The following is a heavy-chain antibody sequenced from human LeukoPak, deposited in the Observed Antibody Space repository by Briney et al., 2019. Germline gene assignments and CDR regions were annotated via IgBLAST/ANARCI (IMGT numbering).Heavy chain of an antibody. D-gene: IGHD3-10*01. CDR2: ISAYNGNT. CDR3: ARYYYGSGSYYDVDY. CDR1: GYTFTGYG. Sequence: ASVKVSCKASGYTFTGYGISWVRQAPGQGLEWMGWISAYNGNTNYAQKLQGRVTMTTDTSTSTAYMELRSLRSDDTAVYYCARYYYGSGSYYDVDYWGQGTLVTVSS. J-gene: IGHJ4*02. V-gene: IGHV1-18*01.